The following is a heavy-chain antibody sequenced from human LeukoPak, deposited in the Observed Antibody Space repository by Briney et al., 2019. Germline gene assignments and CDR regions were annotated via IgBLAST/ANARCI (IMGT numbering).Heavy chain of an antibody. Sequence: GGSLRLSCAASGFTFSSYSMNWVRQAPGKGLEWVSYINSGSSTIYYADSVKGRFTISRDNAKNSLYLQMNSLRAEDTAVYYCARLSFYCSSTSCYPGAFDIWGQGTMVTVSS. CDR1: GFTFSSYS. CDR3: ARLSFYCSSTSCYPGAFDI. CDR2: INSGSSTI. J-gene: IGHJ3*02. V-gene: IGHV3-48*04. D-gene: IGHD2-2*01.